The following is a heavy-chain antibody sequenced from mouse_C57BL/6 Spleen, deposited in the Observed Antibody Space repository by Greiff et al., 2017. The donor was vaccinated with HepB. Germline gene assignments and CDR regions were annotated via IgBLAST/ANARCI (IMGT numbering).Heavy chain of an antibody. CDR2: ISDGGSYT. Sequence: DVKLVESGGGLVKPGGSLKLSCAASGFTFSSYAMSWVRQTPEKRLEWVATISDGGSYTYYPDNVKGRFTISRDNAKNNLYLQMSHLKSEDTAMYYCAREDDYDGTGFAYWGQGTLVTVSA. CDR3: AREDDYDGTGFAY. J-gene: IGHJ3*01. CDR1: GFTFSSYA. D-gene: IGHD2-4*01. V-gene: IGHV5-4*01.